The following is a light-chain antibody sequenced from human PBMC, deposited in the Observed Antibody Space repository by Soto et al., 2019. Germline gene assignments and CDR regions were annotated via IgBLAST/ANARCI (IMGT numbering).Light chain of an antibody. CDR2: EVN. CDR3: SSFAAFNIRYV. CDR1: SSDVGGYNF. J-gene: IGLJ1*01. V-gene: IGLV2-8*01. Sequence: QSALTQPPSASGSPGQSVTISCTGTSSDVGGYNFVSWYQQHPGKAPKLIIYEVNKRPSGVPDRFSGSKSGNTASLTVSGLQAEDEANYYCSSFAAFNIRYVFGTGTKLTVL.